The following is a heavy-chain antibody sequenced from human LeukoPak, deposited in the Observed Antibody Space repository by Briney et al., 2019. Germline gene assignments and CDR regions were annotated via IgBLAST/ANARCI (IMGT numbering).Heavy chain of an antibody. V-gene: IGHV3-7*01. CDR3: ASGSSNWYGNDAFDI. Sequence: PGESLRLSCAASGFTFSSNWMNWVRQAPGKGLEWVANIKQDGSEKYYVDSVKGRFTISRDNAKNSMYLQMDSLRAEDTAVYYCASGSSNWYGNDAFDIWGQGTMVTVSS. CDR1: GFTFSSNW. D-gene: IGHD6-13*01. CDR2: IKQDGSEK. J-gene: IGHJ3*02.